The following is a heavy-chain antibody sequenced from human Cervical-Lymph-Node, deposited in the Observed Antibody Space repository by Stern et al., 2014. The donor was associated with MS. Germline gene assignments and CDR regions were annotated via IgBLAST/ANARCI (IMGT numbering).Heavy chain of an antibody. V-gene: IGHV1-24*01. CDR1: GYTLTELS. CDR2: FDPEDGET. Sequence: VQLVESGAEVKKPGASVKVSCKVSGYTLTELSMHWVRQAPGKGLEWMGGFDPEDGETIYAKRFQGRVTMPEDTSTEPAYMALSSLRSEDTAVYYCATDRDDFRSGYSAPTKGYGLDVWGQGTTVTVTS. D-gene: IGHD3-3*01. CDR3: ATDRDDFRSGYSAPTKGYGLDV. J-gene: IGHJ6*02.